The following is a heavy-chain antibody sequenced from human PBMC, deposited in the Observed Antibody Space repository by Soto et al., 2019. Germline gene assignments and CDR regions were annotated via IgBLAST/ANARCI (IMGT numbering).Heavy chain of an antibody. CDR1: GFTFSSYG. D-gene: IGHD6-13*01. V-gene: IGHV3-33*01. J-gene: IGHJ6*03. CDR3: ARDPVAAAGTEGYYYYMDV. CDR2: IWSDGSNK. Sequence: QVQLVESGRGVVQPGRSLRLSCAASGFTFSSYGMHWVRQAPGKGLEWVAVIWSDGSNKYYADSVKGRFTISRDNSKNTLYLRMNGLRAEDTAVYYCARDPVAAAGTEGYYYYMDVWGKGTTVTVSS.